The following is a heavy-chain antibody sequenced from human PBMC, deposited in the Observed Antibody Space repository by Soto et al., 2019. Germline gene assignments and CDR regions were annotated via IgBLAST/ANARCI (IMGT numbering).Heavy chain of an antibody. Sequence: GSLRLSCTVSGGSISSYYWSWIRQPPGKGLEWIGHIYYSGSTNYNPSLKSRVTISVDTSKNQFSLKLSSVTAADTAVYYCARAGGSYLYYYYYYMDVWGKGTTVTVSS. CDR1: GGSISSYY. J-gene: IGHJ6*03. D-gene: IGHD1-26*01. V-gene: IGHV4-59*01. CDR2: IYYSGST. CDR3: ARAGGSYLYYYYYYMDV.